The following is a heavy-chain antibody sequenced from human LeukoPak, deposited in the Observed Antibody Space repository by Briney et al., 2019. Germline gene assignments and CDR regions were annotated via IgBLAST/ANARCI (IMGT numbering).Heavy chain of an antibody. Sequence: PGGSLRLSCAASGFTFSSYSMNWVRQPPGKGLEWIGEINHSGSTNYNPSLKSRVTISVDTSKNQFSLKLSSVTAADTAVYYCARGGVGIHDYWGQGTLVTVSS. J-gene: IGHJ4*02. V-gene: IGHV4-34*01. CDR3: ARGGVGIHDY. CDR2: INHSGST. CDR1: GFTFSSYS. D-gene: IGHD6-13*01.